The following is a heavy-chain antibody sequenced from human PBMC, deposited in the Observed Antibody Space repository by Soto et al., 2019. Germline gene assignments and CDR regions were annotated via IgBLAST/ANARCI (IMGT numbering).Heavy chain of an antibody. CDR2: NYYSGIT. Sequence: SETLSLTCTVSGGSISSGGYYWTWIRQHPGKGLEWIGYNYYSGITYYNPSLKSRVTISLDTSKNQFSLKLSSVTAADTAVYYCASPKIAFYNWFDPWGQGTLVTVSS. CDR3: ASPKIAFYNWFDP. V-gene: IGHV4-31*03. D-gene: IGHD3-3*02. J-gene: IGHJ5*02. CDR1: GGSISSGGYY.